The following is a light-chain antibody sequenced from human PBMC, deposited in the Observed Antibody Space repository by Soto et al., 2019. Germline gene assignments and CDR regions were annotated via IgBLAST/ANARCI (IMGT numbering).Light chain of an antibody. CDR1: SSNIGAGYD. Sequence: QSVLTQPHSVSGAPGQRVTISCTGSSSNIGAGYDVHWYQQLPGTAPKLLIYVNSNRPSGVPDRFSGSKSGTSASLAITGLQAEDEADYYCQSYDSSLRAVVFGGGTKLTVL. V-gene: IGLV1-40*01. CDR3: QSYDSSLRAVV. CDR2: VNS. J-gene: IGLJ2*01.